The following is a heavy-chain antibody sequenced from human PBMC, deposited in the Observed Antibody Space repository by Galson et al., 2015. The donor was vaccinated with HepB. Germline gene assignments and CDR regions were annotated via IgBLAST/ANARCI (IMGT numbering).Heavy chain of an antibody. J-gene: IGHJ4*02. CDR2: IHHSGST. V-gene: IGHV4-4*02. CDR3: ARQEYDSSGYLIDY. CDR1: GGSISSRNW. Sequence: TLSLTCTASGGSISSRNWWSWVRQPPGKGLEWIGEIHHSGSTNYNPSLKSRVTMSVDKSKNQFSLKLSSVTAADTAVYYCARQEYDSSGYLIDYWGQGTLVTVSS. D-gene: IGHD3-22*01.